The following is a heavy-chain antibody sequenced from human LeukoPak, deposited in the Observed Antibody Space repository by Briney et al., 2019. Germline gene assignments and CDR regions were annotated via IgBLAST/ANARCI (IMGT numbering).Heavy chain of an antibody. CDR1: GGSISSYY. D-gene: IGHD3-10*01. CDR2: IYYSGST. V-gene: IGHV4-59*01. Sequence: TSETLSLTCTVSGGSISSYYWSWIRQPPGKGLEWIGYIYYSGSTNYNPSLKSRVTISVDTSKNQFSLKLSSVTAADTAVYYCARGDYGSGSSYPSFDYWGQGTLVTVSS. CDR3: ARGDYGSGSSYPSFDY. J-gene: IGHJ4*02.